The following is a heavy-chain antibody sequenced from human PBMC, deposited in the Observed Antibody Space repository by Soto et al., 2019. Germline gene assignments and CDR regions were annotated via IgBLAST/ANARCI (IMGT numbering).Heavy chain of an antibody. CDR3: ARLGTMVRGVIPWYYYGMDV. CDR1: GGSFSGYY. J-gene: IGHJ6*02. D-gene: IGHD3-10*01. CDR2: INHSGST. V-gene: IGHV4-34*01. Sequence: QVQLQQWGAGLLKPSETLSLTCAVYGGSFSGYYWSWIRQPPGKGLEWIGEINHSGSTNYNPSLKSRVTISVDTSKNQFSLKLSSVTAADTAVYYCARLGTMVRGVIPWYYYGMDVWGQGTTVTVSS.